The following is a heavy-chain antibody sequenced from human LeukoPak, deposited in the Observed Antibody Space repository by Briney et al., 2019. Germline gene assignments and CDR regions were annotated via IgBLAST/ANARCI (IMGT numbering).Heavy chain of an antibody. J-gene: IGHJ4*02. CDR3: ARGFYSYGPSGTYYFDY. Sequence: GGALRLSCVASGFTVSSNYMSSVRQAPGRGLEWVSVIYGGGSTYYATCVKGRFTISRDNSKNTLYLQMNSLRAEDTAVYYCARGFYSYGPSGTYYFDYWGQGTLVTVSS. D-gene: IGHD5-18*01. V-gene: IGHV3-53*01. CDR1: GFTVSSNY. CDR2: IYGGGST.